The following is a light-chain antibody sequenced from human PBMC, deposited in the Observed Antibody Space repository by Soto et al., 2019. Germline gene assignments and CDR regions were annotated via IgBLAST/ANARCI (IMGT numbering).Light chain of an antibody. Sequence: EIVMTQSPAALSVSPGERDTLSCRASQSVSSNLAWYQQKPGQAPRLLIYGASTRATGIPARFSGSGSGTEFTLTISSLQSEDFAVYYCQQYNNWPPRATFGPGTKVDI. V-gene: IGKV3-15*01. CDR3: QQYNNWPPRAT. CDR1: QSVSSN. J-gene: IGKJ3*01. CDR2: GAS.